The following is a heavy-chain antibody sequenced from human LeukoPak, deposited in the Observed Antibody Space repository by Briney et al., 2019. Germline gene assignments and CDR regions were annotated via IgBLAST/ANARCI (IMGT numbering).Heavy chain of an antibody. Sequence: GGSLRLSCAASGFTFSSYGMHWVRQAPGKGLEWVAVISYDGSNKYYADSVKGRFTISRDNSKNTLFLQMNSLRPEDTAVYYCAKDMSILGATLRDYYYYGMDVWGQGTTVTVSS. J-gene: IGHJ6*02. CDR2: ISYDGSNK. D-gene: IGHD1-26*01. CDR3: AKDMSILGATLRDYYYYGMDV. CDR1: GFTFSSYG. V-gene: IGHV3-30*18.